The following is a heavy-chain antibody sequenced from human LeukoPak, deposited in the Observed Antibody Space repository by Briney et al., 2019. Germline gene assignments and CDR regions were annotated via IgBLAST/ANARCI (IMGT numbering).Heavy chain of an antibody. Sequence: GGSLRLSCAASGFTFSSYEMNWVRQAPGKGLEWVSYTSSSGITIYYADSVKGRFTISRDNAKNSLYLQMNSLRAEDTAVYYCARDNPLYSSGWSLFGAFDIWGQGTMVTVSS. J-gene: IGHJ3*02. V-gene: IGHV3-48*03. CDR1: GFTFSSYE. CDR3: ARDNPLYSSGWSLFGAFDI. CDR2: TSSSGITI. D-gene: IGHD6-19*01.